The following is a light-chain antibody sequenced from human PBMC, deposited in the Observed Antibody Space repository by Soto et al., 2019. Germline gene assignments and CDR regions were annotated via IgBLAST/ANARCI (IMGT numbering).Light chain of an antibody. CDR2: DVS. V-gene: IGKV1-13*02. J-gene: IGKJ5*01. CDR1: QDLGSSA. Sequence: AIQLTQSPSSLSASVGDRVTITCRTSQDLGSSAFAWYQQKPGKVPKLLIYDVSNLQSGVPSRFSGSGSGTDFTLTISSLQPEDFATYYCQQFDTYPLTFGQGTRLEIK. CDR3: QQFDTYPLT.